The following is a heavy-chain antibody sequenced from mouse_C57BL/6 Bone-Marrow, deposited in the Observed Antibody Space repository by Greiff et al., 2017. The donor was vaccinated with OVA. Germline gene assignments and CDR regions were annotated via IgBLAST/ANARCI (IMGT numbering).Heavy chain of an antibody. J-gene: IGHJ3*01. V-gene: IGHV1-50*01. CDR3: ASAVFAY. Sequence: QVQLQQPGAELVKPGASVKLSCKASGYTFTSYWMQWVKQRPGQGLEWIGEIDPSDSYTNYNQKFKGKATLTVDTSSSTAYMQLNRLTSEDSAVYCCASAVFAYWGQGTLVTVSA. CDR1: GYTFTSYW. CDR2: IDPSDSYT.